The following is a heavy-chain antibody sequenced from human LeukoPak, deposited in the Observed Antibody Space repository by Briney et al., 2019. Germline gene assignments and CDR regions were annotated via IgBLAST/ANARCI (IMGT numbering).Heavy chain of an antibody. CDR1: GYTFTCYY. Sequence: ASVKVSCKASGYTFTCYYMHWVRQAPRQGLEWTGSINPNSGGTNYAQKFQGWVTMTRDTSISTAYMELSRLRSDDTAVYYCARGQYGDYAVGAFDIWGQGTMVTVSS. CDR3: ARGQYGDYAVGAFDI. V-gene: IGHV1-2*04. D-gene: IGHD4-17*01. CDR2: INPNSGGT. J-gene: IGHJ3*02.